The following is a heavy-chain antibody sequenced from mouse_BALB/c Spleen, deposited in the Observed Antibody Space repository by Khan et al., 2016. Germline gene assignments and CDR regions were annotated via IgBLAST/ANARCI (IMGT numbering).Heavy chain of an antibody. CDR2: IDPSDSET. J-gene: IGHJ3*01. Sequence: QVQLQQPGAELVKPGAPVKLSCKASGYTFTSYWMNWVKQRPGRGLEWIGRIDPSDSETHYNQKFKDKATLTVDKSSSTAYIQLSSLTSEDSAVYCGARSCYDYGCAYWGQGTLVTVSA. CDR3: ARSCYDYGCAY. D-gene: IGHD2-4*01. CDR1: GYTFTSYW. V-gene: IGHV1-69*02.